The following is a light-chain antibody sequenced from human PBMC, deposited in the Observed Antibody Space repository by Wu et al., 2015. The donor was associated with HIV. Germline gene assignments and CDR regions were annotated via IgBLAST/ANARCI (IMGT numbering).Light chain of an antibody. V-gene: IGKV1-5*03. CDR1: QSISSW. CDR3: QQYNSYSLWT. J-gene: IGKJ1*01. Sequence: DIQMTQSPSTLSASVGDRGTITCRASQSISSWLAWYQQKPGKAPKLLIYKASSLESGVPSRFSGSGSGTEFTLTISSLQPDDFGTYYCQQYNSYSLWTFGQGTKVEIK. CDR2: KAS.